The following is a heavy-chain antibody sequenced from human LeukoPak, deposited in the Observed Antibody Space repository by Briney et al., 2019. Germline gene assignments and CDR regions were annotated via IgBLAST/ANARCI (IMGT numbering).Heavy chain of an antibody. Sequence: GGSLRLSCAASGFTFSDYNMRWIRQAPGKGLEWVSSISRSGSTKYYADSVKGRFTISRDNSKNTLYLQMNSLRAEDTAVYYCARDGQLVPGYYYYYMDVWGKGTTVTVSS. D-gene: IGHD6-6*01. V-gene: IGHV3-11*04. CDR1: GFTFSDYN. J-gene: IGHJ6*03. CDR3: ARDGQLVPGYYYYYMDV. CDR2: ISRSGSTK.